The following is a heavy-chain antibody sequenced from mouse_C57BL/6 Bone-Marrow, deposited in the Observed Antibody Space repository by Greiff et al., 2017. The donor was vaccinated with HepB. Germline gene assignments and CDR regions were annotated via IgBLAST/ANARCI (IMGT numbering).Heavy chain of an antibody. CDR1: GFTFSDYG. D-gene: IGHD1-2*01. J-gene: IGHJ4*01. V-gene: IGHV5-17*01. Sequence: EVQVVESGGGLVKPGGSLKLSCAASGFTFSDYGMHWVRQAPEKGLEWVAYISSGSSTIYYADTVKGRFTISRDNAKNTLFLQMTSLRSEDTAMYYCARDYGPNWYAMDYWGQGTSVTVSS. CDR3: ARDYGPNWYAMDY. CDR2: ISSGSSTI.